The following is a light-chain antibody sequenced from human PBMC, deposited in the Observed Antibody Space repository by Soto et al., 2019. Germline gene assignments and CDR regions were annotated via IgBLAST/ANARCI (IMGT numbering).Light chain of an antibody. CDR2: VNT. CDR3: QSYDWRLSGSV. Sequence: QPVLTQPPSVSGAPGQRVTISCTGNSSNIGAGSDVHWYQQLPGTAPKLLIYVNTIRASGVPDRFSGSKSGTSASLAITGLQAEDEADYYSQSYDWRLSGSVFGGVTKLTVL. J-gene: IGLJ2*01. V-gene: IGLV1-40*01. CDR1: SSNIGAGSD.